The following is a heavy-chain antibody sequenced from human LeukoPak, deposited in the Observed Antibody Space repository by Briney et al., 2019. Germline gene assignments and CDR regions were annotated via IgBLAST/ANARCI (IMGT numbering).Heavy chain of an antibody. V-gene: IGHV1-18*03. J-gene: IGHJ5*02. Sequence: ASVKVSCKASGYTFTNYGISWVRQAPGQGLHWMGWISGYNGNTKYAQKLQGRVTMTTDTSTSTVYMELRSLRSDDMFFFFKQKTAYEILTGYFQPNWFDPWGQGTLVTVSS. CDR1: GYTFTNYG. CDR2: ISGYNGNT. CDR3: QKTAYEILTGYFQPNWFDP. D-gene: IGHD3-9*01.